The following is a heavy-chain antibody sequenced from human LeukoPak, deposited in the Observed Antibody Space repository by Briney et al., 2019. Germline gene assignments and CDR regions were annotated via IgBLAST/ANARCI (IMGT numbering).Heavy chain of an antibody. CDR1: GGSFSGYY. CDR3: ARVIDYDSSGYYLGY. Sequence: PSETLSLTCAVYGGSFSGYYWSWIRKPPGRGLEWIGEINDSGSANCNPSLESRVSISVDTSKNQFSLKLSSVTAADTAVYYCARVIDYDSSGYYLGYWGQGTRVTVSS. V-gene: IGHV4-34*01. J-gene: IGHJ4*02. D-gene: IGHD3-22*01. CDR2: INDSGSA.